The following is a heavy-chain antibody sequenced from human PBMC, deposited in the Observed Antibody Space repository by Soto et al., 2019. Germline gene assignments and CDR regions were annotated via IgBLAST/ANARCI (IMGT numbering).Heavy chain of an antibody. CDR2: INHSGSP. CDR3: ARLARAYCSGYSCHSANDY. J-gene: IGHJ4*02. V-gene: IGHV4-34*01. D-gene: IGHD2-15*01. Sequence: SETLSLTCVVHGASFSDYHWSWIRQPPGKGLEWIGEINHSGSPNYSPSLRSRVTISLETSKNQFSLSLSSVTAADTAVYYCARLARAYCSGYSCHSANDYWGQGTLVTVSS. CDR1: GASFSDYH.